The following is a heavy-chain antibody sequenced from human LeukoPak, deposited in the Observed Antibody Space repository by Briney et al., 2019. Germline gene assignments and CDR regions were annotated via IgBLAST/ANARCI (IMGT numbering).Heavy chain of an antibody. J-gene: IGHJ4*02. D-gene: IGHD3-9*01. CDR1: GYTFTSYG. V-gene: IGHV1-18*01. CDR3: ARAHSTYYDILTGYYRHKYYFDY. Sequence: ASVKVSCKASGYTFTSYGISWVRQAPGQGLEWMGWISAYNGNTNYAQKLQGRVTMTTDTSTSTAYMELRSLRSEDTAVYYCARAHSTYYDILTGYYRHKYYFDYWGQGTLVTVSS. CDR2: ISAYNGNT.